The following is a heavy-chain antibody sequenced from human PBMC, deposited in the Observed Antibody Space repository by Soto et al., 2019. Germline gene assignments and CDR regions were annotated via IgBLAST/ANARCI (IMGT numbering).Heavy chain of an antibody. CDR3: ARSFDYPYYGMDF. D-gene: IGHD3-9*01. Sequence: QVQLVQSGAEVKKPGSSVKGSCKASGGTFSSYTISWVRQAPGQGLEWMGRIIPILGIANYAQKFQGRVTITADKSTSTAYMELSSLRSEDTAVYYCARSFDYPYYGMDFWGQGTTVTVSS. CDR1: GGTFSSYT. J-gene: IGHJ6*02. CDR2: IIPILGIA. V-gene: IGHV1-69*02.